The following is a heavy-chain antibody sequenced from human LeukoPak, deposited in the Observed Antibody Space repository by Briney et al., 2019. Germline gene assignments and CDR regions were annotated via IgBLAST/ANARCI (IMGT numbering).Heavy chain of an antibody. Sequence: GGSLRLSCAASGFTFNNAWMSWVRQAPGKGLEWVSSISSSSSYIYYADSVKGRFTISRDNAKNSLYLQMNSLRAEDTAVYYCARGYSGVVTNWYFDLWGRGTLVTVSS. J-gene: IGHJ2*01. CDR1: GFTFNNAW. D-gene: IGHD3-3*01. CDR2: ISSSSSYI. V-gene: IGHV3-21*01. CDR3: ARGYSGVVTNWYFDL.